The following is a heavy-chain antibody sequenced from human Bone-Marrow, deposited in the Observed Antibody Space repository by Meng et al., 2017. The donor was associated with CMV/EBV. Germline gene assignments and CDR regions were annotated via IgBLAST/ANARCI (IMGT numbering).Heavy chain of an antibody. Sequence: GESLKISCAASGFTFSSYWMHWVRQAPGKGLVWVSRINSDGSSTSYADSVKGRFTISRDNATNTLYLQMNSLRAEDTAVYYCARGARQYSSSFVFYWGQGTLVTVSS. D-gene: IGHD6-6*01. CDR1: GFTFSSYW. CDR2: INSDGSST. J-gene: IGHJ4*02. CDR3: ARGARQYSSSFVFY. V-gene: IGHV3-74*01.